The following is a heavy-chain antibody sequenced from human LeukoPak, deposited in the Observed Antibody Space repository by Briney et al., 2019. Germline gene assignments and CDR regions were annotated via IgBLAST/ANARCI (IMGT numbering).Heavy chain of an antibody. J-gene: IGHJ4*02. CDR1: GFTFSSYE. CDR2: ISSSGSTI. V-gene: IGHV3-48*03. D-gene: IGHD1-1*01. CDR3: ARETVPGTYFDY. Sequence: GGSLRLSCAASGFTFSSYEMNWVRQAPGKRLEWVSYISSSGSTIYYAGSVKGRFTISRDNAKNSLYLQMNSLRAEDTAVYYCARETVPGTYFDYWGQGTLVTVSS.